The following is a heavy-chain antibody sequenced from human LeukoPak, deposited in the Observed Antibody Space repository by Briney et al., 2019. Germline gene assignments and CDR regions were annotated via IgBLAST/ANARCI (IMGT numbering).Heavy chain of an antibody. CDR3: AKDVYCSSPSCYPIGFGM. J-gene: IGHJ3*02. CDR2: IYPNNGGT. Sequence: ASVKVSCKASGYSFTGYYMHWVRQAPGQGLEWMGWIYPNNGGTKFARRFQGRVTMTRDTSISTVYMELSRLRSDDTAVYYCAKDVYCSSPSCYPIGFGMWGQGTMISVSS. V-gene: IGHV1-2*02. CDR1: GYSFTGYY. D-gene: IGHD2-2*01.